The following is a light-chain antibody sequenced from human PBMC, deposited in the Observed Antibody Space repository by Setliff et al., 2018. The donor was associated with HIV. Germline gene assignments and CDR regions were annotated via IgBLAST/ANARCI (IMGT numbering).Light chain of an antibody. V-gene: IGLV2-23*02. CDR1: SSDIGTYNL. Sequence: QSALPQPASVSGSPGQSITISCTGTSSDIGTYNLVSWYQQHPGKAPKLMIYDVTKRPSGVSNRFSGSKSGNTAFLTISGLQAEDEADYYCCSYAGSSTYVFGTGTKVTVL. CDR3: CSYAGSSTYV. J-gene: IGLJ1*01. CDR2: DVT.